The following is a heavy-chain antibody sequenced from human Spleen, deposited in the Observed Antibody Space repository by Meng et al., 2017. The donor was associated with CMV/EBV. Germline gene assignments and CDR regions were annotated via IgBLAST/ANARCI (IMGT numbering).Heavy chain of an antibody. J-gene: IGHJ4*02. CDR2: ISYDGSNK. V-gene: IGHV3-30-3*01. CDR1: GFTFSYYA. CDR3: GDGYKTR. Sequence: GESLKISCAASGFTFSYYAMHWVRQAPGKGLEWVALISYDGSNKFYADSVKGRFTISRDNAKNSLYLQMNSLRAEDTAVYYCGDGYKTRWGQGTLVTVSS. D-gene: IGHD5-24*01.